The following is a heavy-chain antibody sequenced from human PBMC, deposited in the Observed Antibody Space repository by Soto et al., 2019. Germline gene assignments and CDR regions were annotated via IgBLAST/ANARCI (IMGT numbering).Heavy chain of an antibody. J-gene: IGHJ4*02. CDR3: ARDLPAAGDTFDY. Sequence: QVQLVQSGAEVKKPGSSVKVSCKASGGTFSSYAISWVRQAPGQGLEWMGGIIPIFGTANYAQKFQGRVTIPADESTSTADMELSSRRSEDTAWYYCARDLPAAGDTFDYWGQGTLVTVSS. CDR2: IIPIFGTA. CDR1: GGTFSSYA. V-gene: IGHV1-69*12. D-gene: IGHD6-13*01.